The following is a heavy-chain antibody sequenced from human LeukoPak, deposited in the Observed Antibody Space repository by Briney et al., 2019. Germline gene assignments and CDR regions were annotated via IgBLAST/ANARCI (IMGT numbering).Heavy chain of an antibody. CDR1: GGSISSSSYY. Sequence: KSSETLSLTCTVSGGSISSSSYYWGWIRQPPGKGLEWIGSIYYSGSTYYNPSLKSRVTISVGTSKNQFSLELSSVTAADTAVYYCARPRIVVAKWGFDPWGQGTLVTVSS. D-gene: IGHD2-2*01. CDR2: IYYSGST. CDR3: ARPRIVVAKWGFDP. V-gene: IGHV4-39*01. J-gene: IGHJ5*02.